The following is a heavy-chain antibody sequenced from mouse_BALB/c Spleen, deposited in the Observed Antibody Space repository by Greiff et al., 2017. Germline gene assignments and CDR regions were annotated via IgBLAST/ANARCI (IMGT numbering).Heavy chain of an antibody. CDR3: TREGNYGYYFDY. CDR1: GYTFTSYY. V-gene: IGHV1S81*02. J-gene: IGHJ2*01. D-gene: IGHD1-2*01. Sequence: QVQLKQPGAELVKPGASVKLSCKASGYTFTSYYMYWVKQRPGQGLEWIGGINPSNGGTNFNEKFKSKATLTVDKSSSTAYMQLSSLTSEDSAVYYWTREGNYGYYFDYWGQGTTLTVSS. CDR2: INPSNGGT.